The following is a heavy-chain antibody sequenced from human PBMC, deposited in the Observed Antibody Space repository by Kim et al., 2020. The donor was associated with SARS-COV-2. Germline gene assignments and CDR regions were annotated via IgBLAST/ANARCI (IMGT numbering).Heavy chain of an antibody. V-gene: IGHV1-2*02. Sequence: ASVKVSCKPSGYTFTGRYIHWVRRAPGQGLEWMGWINPNSGDTNYAQKFQGRVTMTRDTSISTAYMELSKLTSDDTAISYCARDLGCASTINCFTGGDWCDPWGQEPLVAVSS. CDR1: GYTFTGRY. D-gene: IGHD2-2*02. CDR2: INPNSGDT. J-gene: IGHJ5*02. CDR3: ARDLGCASTINCFTGGDWCDP.